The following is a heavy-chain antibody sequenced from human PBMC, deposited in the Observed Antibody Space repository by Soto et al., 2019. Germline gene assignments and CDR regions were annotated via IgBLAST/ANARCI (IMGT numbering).Heavy chain of an antibody. CDR2: IGTSGSTI. CDR3: ARDTLKYGDSSYEMDV. CDR1: GFIFSDYY. V-gene: IGHV3-11*01. D-gene: IGHD4-17*01. J-gene: IGHJ6*02. Sequence: QEHLVESGGGVVKPGGSLRLSCAASGFIFSDYYMSWIRQAPGKGLEWLSYIGTSGSTIYYADSVKRRFTISRDNAKNSLYLQINSLRAEDTSVYYCARDTLKYGDSSYEMDVWGQGTPVTVSS.